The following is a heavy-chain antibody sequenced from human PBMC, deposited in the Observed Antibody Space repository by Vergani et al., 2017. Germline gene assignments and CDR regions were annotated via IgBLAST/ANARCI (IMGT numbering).Heavy chain of an antibody. CDR2: ISSSGSTI. Sequence: EVQLLESGGGLVQPGGSLRLSCAASGFTFSSYAMSWIRQAPGKGLEWVSYISSSGSTIYYADSVKGRFTISRDNAKNSLYLQMNSLRAEDTAVYYCATRDPGIAAAGFWGQGTLVTVSS. CDR3: ATRDPGIAAAGF. V-gene: IGHV3-48*04. CDR1: GFTFSSYA. J-gene: IGHJ4*02. D-gene: IGHD6-13*01.